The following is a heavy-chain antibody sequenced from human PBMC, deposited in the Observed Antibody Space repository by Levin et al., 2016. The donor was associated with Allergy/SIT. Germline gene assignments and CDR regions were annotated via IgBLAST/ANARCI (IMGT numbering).Heavy chain of an antibody. D-gene: IGHD3-9*01. CDR3: ARARQPQNILTGYLTWFDP. Sequence: RQAPGKGLEWIGYIYYSGSTYYNPSLKSRVTISVDTSKNQFSLKLSSVTAADTAVYYCARARQPQNILTGYLTWFDPWGQGTLVTVSS. J-gene: IGHJ5*02. CDR2: IYYSGST. V-gene: IGHV4-31*02.